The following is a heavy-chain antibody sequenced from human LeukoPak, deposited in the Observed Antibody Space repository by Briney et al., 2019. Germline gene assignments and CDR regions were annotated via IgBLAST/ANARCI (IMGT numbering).Heavy chain of an antibody. CDR1: GFTFSSSA. Sequence: PGGSLRLSCTASGFTFSSSAMTWVRQAPGKGLEWVSAISDSGGDSIYTDSVKDRFTISRDNSKNTLYLQMNSLRAEDTALYYCAKGGSYVPLDYWGQGTLVTVSS. CDR3: AKGGSYVPLDY. CDR2: ISDSGGDS. D-gene: IGHD1-26*01. J-gene: IGHJ4*02. V-gene: IGHV3-23*01.